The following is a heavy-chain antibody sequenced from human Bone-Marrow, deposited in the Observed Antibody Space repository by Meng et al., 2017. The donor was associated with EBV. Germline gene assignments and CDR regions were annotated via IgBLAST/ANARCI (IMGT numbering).Heavy chain of an antibody. D-gene: IGHD3-16*01. J-gene: IGHJ4*02. CDR1: GYTFTNYA. CDR2: INPIFGNA. CDR3: ARGCLEADAYPG. V-gene: IGHV1-69*01. Sequence: VQLVQSGDELKKPGASVKVSCKASGYTFTNYAMSWVRQAPGQGLEWMGWINPIFGNATYAQEFKGRVVITVDDSASTAYMELSSLKSDDTAVYYCARGCLEADAYPGWGQGTLVTVSS.